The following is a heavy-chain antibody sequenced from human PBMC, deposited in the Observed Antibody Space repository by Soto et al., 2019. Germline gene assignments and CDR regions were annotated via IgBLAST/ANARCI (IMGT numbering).Heavy chain of an antibody. D-gene: IGHD6-19*01. CDR1: GFTFSSYA. Sequence: EVQLLESGGGLVQPGGSLRLSCAASGFTFSSYAMSWVRQAPGKGLEWVSAISGSGGSTYYADSGKGRFTISRDNSKNTLYLQMNSLRAEDTAVYYCATVSSGSWEEYFYYWGQGTLVTVSS. CDR3: ATVSSGSWEEYFYY. J-gene: IGHJ4*02. CDR2: ISGSGGST. V-gene: IGHV3-23*01.